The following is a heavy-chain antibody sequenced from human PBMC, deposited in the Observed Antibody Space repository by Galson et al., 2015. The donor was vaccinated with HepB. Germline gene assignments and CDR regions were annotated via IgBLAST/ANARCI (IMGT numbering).Heavy chain of an antibody. CDR3: ARVRVMVYEDY. Sequence: SLRLSCAASGFTFSSYEMNWVRQAPGKGLEWVSYISSSGSTIYYADSVKGRFTISRDNAKNSLYLQMNSLRAEDTAVYYCARVRVMVYEDYWGLGTLVTVSS. J-gene: IGHJ4*02. CDR1: GFTFSSYE. D-gene: IGHD2-8*01. CDR2: ISSSGSTI. V-gene: IGHV3-48*03.